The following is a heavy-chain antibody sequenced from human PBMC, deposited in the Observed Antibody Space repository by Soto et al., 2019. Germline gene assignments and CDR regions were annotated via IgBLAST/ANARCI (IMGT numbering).Heavy chain of an antibody. J-gene: IGHJ6*02. V-gene: IGHV3-30*18. CDR3: AKDAPKPPHYYYGMDV. CDR1: GFMFSIYG. Sequence: QVQLVESGGGVVQPGRSLRLSCAASGFMFSIYGIHWVRQAPGKGLEWVAVISYDGSSKYYADSVKGRFTVSRDNSRDTAWLQMNSLRADDTAVYFCAKDAPKPPHYYYGMDVWGQGTTVTISS. CDR2: ISYDGSSK.